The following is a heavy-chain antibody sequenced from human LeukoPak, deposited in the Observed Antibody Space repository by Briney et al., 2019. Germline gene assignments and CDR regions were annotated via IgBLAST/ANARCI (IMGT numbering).Heavy chain of an antibody. J-gene: IGHJ5*02. V-gene: IGHV1-69*04. CDR2: IIPILGIA. CDR3: ASAGIAVAGKGDWFDP. CDR1: GGTFSSYA. D-gene: IGHD6-19*01. Sequence: ASVKVSCKASGGTFSSYAISWVRQAPGQGLEWMGRIIPILGIANYAQKFQGRVTITADKSTSTAYMELSGLRSEDTAVYYCASAGIAVAGKGDWFDPWGQGTLVTVSS.